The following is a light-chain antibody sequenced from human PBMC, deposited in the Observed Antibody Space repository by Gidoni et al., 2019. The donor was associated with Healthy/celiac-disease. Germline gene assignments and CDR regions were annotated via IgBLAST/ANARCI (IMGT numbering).Light chain of an antibody. CDR2: GAS. CDR3: QQYNNWPPLT. V-gene: IGKV3-15*01. Sequence: EIVMTQSPATLSVSPGERATLSCRASQSVNSNLAWYQQKPGQAPRLLIYGASTRATGIPARFSGSGSGTEFTLTISSLQSEDFAVYYCQQYNNWPPLTFAQXTKVEIK. CDR1: QSVNSN. J-gene: IGKJ1*01.